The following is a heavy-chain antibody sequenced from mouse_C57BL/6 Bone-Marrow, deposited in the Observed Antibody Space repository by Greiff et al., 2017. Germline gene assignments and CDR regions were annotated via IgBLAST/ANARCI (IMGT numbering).Heavy chain of an antibody. V-gene: IGHV1-64*01. CDR2: IHPNSGIT. D-gene: IGHD4-1*01. CDR1: GYTFTSYW. J-gene: IGHJ2*01. Sequence: QVQLQQSGAELVKPGASVKLSCKASGYTFTSYWMHWVKQRPGQGLEWIGMIHPNSGITNYNEKFKSKATLTVDKSSSTAYMQLSSLTSEDSAVYYCAKQSGKDYWGQGTTLTVSS. CDR3: AKQSGKDY.